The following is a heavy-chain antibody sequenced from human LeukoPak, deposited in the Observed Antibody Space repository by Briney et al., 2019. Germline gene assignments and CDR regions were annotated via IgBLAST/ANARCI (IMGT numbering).Heavy chain of an antibody. CDR2: ISGSGGNT. V-gene: IGHV3-23*01. CDR3: AKDRGPGWRTGMRPDAFDI. J-gene: IGHJ3*02. D-gene: IGHD1-14*01. Sequence: PGGSLRLSCAASGFTFSSYAMNWVRQAPGKGLEWVSGISGSGGNTYYADSVKGRFTISRDNSKNTVYLQMNSLRDEDTAVHYCAKDRGPGWRTGMRPDAFDIWGQGTMVTVSS. CDR1: GFTFSSYA.